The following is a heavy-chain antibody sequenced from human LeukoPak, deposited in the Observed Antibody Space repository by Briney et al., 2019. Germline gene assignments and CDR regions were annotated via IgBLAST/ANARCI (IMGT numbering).Heavy chain of an antibody. V-gene: IGHV1-69*13. D-gene: IGHD3-9*01. Sequence: SVNVSCKASGGTFSSYAISWVRQAPGQGLEWMGGIIPIFGTANYAQKFQGRVTITADESTSTAYMELSSLRSEDTAVYYCARVIADNYDILTGYPQGFYYYGMDVWGQGTTVTVSS. CDR1: GGTFSSYA. CDR3: ARVIADNYDILTGYPQGFYYYGMDV. CDR2: IIPIFGTA. J-gene: IGHJ6*02.